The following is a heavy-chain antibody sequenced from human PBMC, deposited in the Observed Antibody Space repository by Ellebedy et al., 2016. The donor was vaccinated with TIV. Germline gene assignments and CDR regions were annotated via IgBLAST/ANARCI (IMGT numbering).Heavy chain of an antibody. CDR1: GLTFSSHA. CDR2: ITESGGNT. V-gene: IGHV3-23*01. CDR3: AKFHGLLWFGDFTDD. D-gene: IGHD3-10*01. Sequence: GESLKISCAASGLTFSSHAMSWVRQAPGKGLEWVSSITESGGNTYYADSVKCRFTISRDNSKHTLYLQLNSLRVEDTAVYFCAKFHGLLWFGDFTDDWGQGTLVTVSS. J-gene: IGHJ1*01.